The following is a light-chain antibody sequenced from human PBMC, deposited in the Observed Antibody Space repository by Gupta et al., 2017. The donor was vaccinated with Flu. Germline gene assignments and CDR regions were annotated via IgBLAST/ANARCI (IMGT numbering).Light chain of an antibody. CDR2: FSS. J-gene: IGKJ4*01. CDR1: QSLLSRNRHNY. Sequence: DIEMTQSPLSLPVTPGEPASMSCRSSQSLLSRNRHNYLAWYLQKPGQSPQLLISFSSNRASGVPDRVSGGGSGTDFTLQISRVEAEDVGVYYCMQTLQAPFTFGGGTKVELK. V-gene: IGKV2-28*01. CDR3: MQTLQAPFT.